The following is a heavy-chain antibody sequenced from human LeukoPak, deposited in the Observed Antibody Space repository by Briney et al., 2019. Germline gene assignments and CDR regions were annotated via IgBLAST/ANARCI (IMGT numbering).Heavy chain of an antibody. J-gene: IGHJ4*02. Sequence: ASVKVSCKASGYTFTGYYMHGVRQAPGQGLEWMGWSNPNSGGTNYAQKVQGRVTMTRDTSISTAYMELSRLRSEDTAVYYCARDYATLTRDDYWGQGTLVTVSS. CDR3: ARDYATLTRDDY. CDR1: GYTFTGYY. CDR2: SNPNSGGT. D-gene: IGHD3-9*01. V-gene: IGHV1-2*02.